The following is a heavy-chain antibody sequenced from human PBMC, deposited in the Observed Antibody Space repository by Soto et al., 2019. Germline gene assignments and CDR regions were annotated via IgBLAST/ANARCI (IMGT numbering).Heavy chain of an antibody. D-gene: IGHD1-26*01. CDR3: ARDRGGSYGPVAN. Sequence: GSLSLSCAASGFTFSSYGMHWVRQAPGKGLEWVAVIWYDGSNQYYADSGKGRFTITRDNSKKTLYLQMNSLRAEDTAVYYCARDRGGSYGPVANWGQGTLVTVSS. CDR2: IWYDGSNQ. CDR1: GFTFSSYG. J-gene: IGHJ4*02. V-gene: IGHV3-33*01.